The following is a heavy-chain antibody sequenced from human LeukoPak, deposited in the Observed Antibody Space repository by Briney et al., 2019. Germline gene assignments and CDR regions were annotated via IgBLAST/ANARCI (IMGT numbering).Heavy chain of an antibody. Sequence: SETLSLTCTVSGGSISSSSYYWGWIRQPPGKGLEWIGSIYYSGSTYYNPSLKSRVTLSVDKSKNQFSLRLNSVTAADTAMYYCARSHDHLWGNYPDYWGQGTLVTVSS. CDR3: ARSHDHLWGNYPDY. CDR1: GGSISSSSYY. J-gene: IGHJ4*02. V-gene: IGHV4-39*07. D-gene: IGHD3-16*02. CDR2: IYYSGST.